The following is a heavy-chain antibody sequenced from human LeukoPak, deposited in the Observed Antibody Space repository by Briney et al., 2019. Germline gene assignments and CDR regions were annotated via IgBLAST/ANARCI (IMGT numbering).Heavy chain of an antibody. CDR1: GGSFSGYY. J-gene: IGHJ4*02. Sequence: SETLSLTCAVYGGSFSGYYWGWIRQPPGKGLEWIGSIYYSGSTYYNPSLKSRVTISVDTSKNQFSLKLSSVTAADTAVYYCAAEQWYYYDSVGDYFDYWGQGTLVTVSS. D-gene: IGHD3-22*01. CDR3: AAEQWYYYDSVGDYFDY. V-gene: IGHV4-39*01. CDR2: IYYSGST.